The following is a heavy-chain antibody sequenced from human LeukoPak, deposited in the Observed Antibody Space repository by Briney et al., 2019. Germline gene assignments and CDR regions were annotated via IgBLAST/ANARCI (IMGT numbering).Heavy chain of an antibody. J-gene: IGHJ6*02. D-gene: IGHD5-12*01. V-gene: IGHV3-15*01. Sequence: PGGSLRLSCAASGFTFSNAWMSWVRQAPGKGLEWVGRIKSKTDGGTTAYTAPVKGRFTISRDDSKNTLYLQMNSLKTEDTAVYYCTTGPTTIQDYYYGMDVWGQGTTVTVSS. CDR2: IKSKTDGGTT. CDR1: GFTFSNAW. CDR3: TTGPTTIQDYYYGMDV.